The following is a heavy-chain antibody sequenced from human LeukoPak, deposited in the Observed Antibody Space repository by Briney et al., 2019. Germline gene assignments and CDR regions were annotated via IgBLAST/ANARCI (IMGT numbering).Heavy chain of an antibody. D-gene: IGHD1-1*01. J-gene: IGHJ5*02. CDR1: GGSFSDYY. V-gene: IGHV4-34*01. CDR3: ARKERRYETSWFDP. CDR2: INHSGST. Sequence: SETLSLTCAVYGGSFSDYYWSWIRQPPGKGLEWIGEINHSGSTNYNPSLKSRVTISVDTSKNQFSLKLSSVTAADTAVYYCARKERRYETSWFDPWGQGTLVTVSS.